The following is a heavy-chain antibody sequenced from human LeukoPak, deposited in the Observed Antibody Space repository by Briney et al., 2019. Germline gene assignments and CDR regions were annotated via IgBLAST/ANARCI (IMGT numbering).Heavy chain of an antibody. CDR2: IIPIFGTA. CDR1: GGTFSSYA. CDR3: AIYTFSPDIVVVPAAITEGDY. J-gene: IGHJ4*02. Sequence: ASVKVSCKASGGTFSSYAISWVRQAPGQGLEWMGRIIPIFGTANYAQKFQGRVTITTDESTSTAYMELSSLRSEDTAVYYCAIYTFSPDIVVVPAAITEGDYWGQGTLVTVSS. D-gene: IGHD2-2*02. V-gene: IGHV1-69*05.